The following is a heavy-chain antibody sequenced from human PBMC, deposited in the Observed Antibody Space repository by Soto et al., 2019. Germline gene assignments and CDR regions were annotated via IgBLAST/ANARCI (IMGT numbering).Heavy chain of an antibody. V-gene: IGHV1-8*01. CDR3: AYTPWGAAAAGHEDNWFDP. CDR1: GYTFTSYD. CDR2: MNPNSGNT. J-gene: IGHJ5*02. Sequence: ASVKVSCKASGYTFTSYDINWVRQATGQGLEWMGWMNPNSGNTGYAQKFQGRVTMTRNTSISTAYMELSSLRSEDTAVYYCAYTPWGAAAAGHEDNWFDPWGQETLVTVSS. D-gene: IGHD6-13*01.